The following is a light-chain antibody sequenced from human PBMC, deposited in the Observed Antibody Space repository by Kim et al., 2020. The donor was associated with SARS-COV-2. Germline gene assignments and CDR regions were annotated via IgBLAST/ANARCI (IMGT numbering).Light chain of an antibody. CDR3: QQYNTFSGT. CDR2: EAF. V-gene: IGKV1-5*01. J-gene: IGKJ1*01. CDR1: QSIGNW. Sequence: ASVGDSVTSTCRASQSIGNWLAWYQQKPGQAPKLLIHEAFTLETGVPSRFSGSGSGTEFTLTIASLQPDDFATYYCQQYNTFSGTFGQGTKVDIK.